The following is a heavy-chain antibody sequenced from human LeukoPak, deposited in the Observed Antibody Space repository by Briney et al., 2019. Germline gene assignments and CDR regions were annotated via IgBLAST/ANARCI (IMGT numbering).Heavy chain of an antibody. Sequence: SSETLSLTCTVSGGSISSSSYYWGWIRQPPGKGLEWIGSIYYSGSTYYNPSLKSRVTISVDTSKNQFSLKLSSVTAADTAVYYCARPIAAAGTPFDYWGQGTLVTVSS. CDR2: IYYSGST. V-gene: IGHV4-39*01. J-gene: IGHJ4*02. CDR3: ARPIAAAGTPFDY. D-gene: IGHD6-13*01. CDR1: GGSISSSSYY.